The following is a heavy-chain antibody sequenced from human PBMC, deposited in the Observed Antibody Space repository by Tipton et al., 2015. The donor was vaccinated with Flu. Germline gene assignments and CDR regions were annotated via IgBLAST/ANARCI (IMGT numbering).Heavy chain of an antibody. CDR1: GYSFTTFD. J-gene: IGHJ4*02. CDR3: ARFKWSETDFDY. D-gene: IGHD2-15*01. CDR2: MIPDSGNT. Sequence: QLVQSGAEVKKPGASVRVSCKASGYSFTTFDINWLRQAPGQGPEWMGWMIPDSGNTGYSQKFRDRITLTRDNSISTAYMELSSLTPEDTAVYYCARFKWSETDFDYWGQGTLVTVS. V-gene: IGHV1-8*01.